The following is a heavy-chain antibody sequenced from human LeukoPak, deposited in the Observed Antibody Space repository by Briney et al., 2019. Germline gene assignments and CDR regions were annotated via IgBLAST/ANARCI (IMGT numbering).Heavy chain of an antibody. CDR2: IYYSGST. Sequence: SETLSLTCTVSGGSISSSNYYWGWIRQPPGKGLEWVGSIYYSGSTYYNPSLKSRVTISVDTSKNQISLNLTSVTAADTAVYFCARHRDYYDTWGHGTLVTVTS. CDR1: GGSISSSNYY. CDR3: ARHRDYYDT. D-gene: IGHD3-22*01. V-gene: IGHV4-39*01. J-gene: IGHJ4*01.